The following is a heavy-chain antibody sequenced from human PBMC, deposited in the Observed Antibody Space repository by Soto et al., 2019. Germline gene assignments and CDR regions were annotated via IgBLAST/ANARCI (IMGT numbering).Heavy chain of an antibody. CDR2: VYHNGNT. Sequence: KTSETLSLTCAVSGDSITTNHWWSWVRQAPGKGLEWIGEVYHNGNTNYNPSLKSRVTMSIDTSKNQFSLKLTSVTAADTAMYYCARDAAVPGETDRFDSWGQGTLVTVSS. CDR3: ARDAAVPGETDRFDS. V-gene: IGHV4-4*02. J-gene: IGHJ4*02. CDR1: GDSITTNHW. D-gene: IGHD6-19*01.